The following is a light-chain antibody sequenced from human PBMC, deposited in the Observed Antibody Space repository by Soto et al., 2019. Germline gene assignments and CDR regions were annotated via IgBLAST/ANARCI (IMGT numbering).Light chain of an antibody. J-gene: IGKJ2*01. CDR3: QQHVGPAFT. CDR1: QSVSSSQ. Sequence: EIVLTQSPGTLSLSPGERATLSCRASQSVSSSQLAWYQQKLGQPPRLLFYDASTRATGIPDRFSGSGSGTDFTLIITILEPEDFSLYLCQQHVGPAFTFGQGTRLEIK. V-gene: IGKV3-20*01. CDR2: DAS.